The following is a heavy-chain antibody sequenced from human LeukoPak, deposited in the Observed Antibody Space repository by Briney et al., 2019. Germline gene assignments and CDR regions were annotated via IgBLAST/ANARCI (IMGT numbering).Heavy chain of an antibody. V-gene: IGHV4-34*01. CDR1: GGSFSGYY. D-gene: IGHD4-17*01. J-gene: IGHJ6*03. CDR3: ARVATTTKYYYYYYCMDV. Sequence: SETLSLTCAVYGGSFSGYYWSWIRQPPGKGLEWIGEINHSGSTNYNPSLKSRVTISVDTSKNQFSLKLSSVTAADTAVYYCARVATTTKYYYYYYCMDVWGKGTTVTVSS. CDR2: INHSGST.